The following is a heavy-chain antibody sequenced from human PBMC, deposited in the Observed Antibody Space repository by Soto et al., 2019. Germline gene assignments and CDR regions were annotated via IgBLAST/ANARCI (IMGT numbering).Heavy chain of an antibody. V-gene: IGHV4-59*08. CDR2: VHNSGRA. D-gene: IGHD1-26*01. J-gene: IGHJ4*02. Sequence: QVQLQESGPGLVKPSETLSLTCAVSGASITAYYWAWVRQPPGKGLEYIGHVHNSGRADYNPSLRSRVTISVDTSRNQFSLHLTSVTAADPAVYFCARHENGGTYPLAYWGQGTLVTVSS. CDR1: GASITAYY. CDR3: ARHENGGTYPLAY.